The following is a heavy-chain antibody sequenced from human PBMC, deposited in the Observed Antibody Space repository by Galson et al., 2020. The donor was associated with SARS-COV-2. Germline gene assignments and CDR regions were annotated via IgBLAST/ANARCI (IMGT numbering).Heavy chain of an antibody. V-gene: IGHV4-38-2*02. CDR3: ARQGVNMIVLVTVPGWYFDL. J-gene: IGHJ2*01. CDR2: VSPSGTT. Sequence: SETLSLTCTVSGYSVSTTNYWGWVRQPPGRGLEWIGSVSPSGTTYYTPSLKSRVTISVDTSKNQFSLRLDSVTAADTALYYCARQGVNMIVLVTVPGWYFDLWGRGTLVTVSS. CDR1: GYSVSTTNY. D-gene: IGHD3-22*01.